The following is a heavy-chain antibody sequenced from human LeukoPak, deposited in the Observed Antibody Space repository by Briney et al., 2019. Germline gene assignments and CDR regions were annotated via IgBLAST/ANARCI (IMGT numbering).Heavy chain of an antibody. Sequence: GGSLRLSCAASGFALSSHWMTWVRQVPGRGPEWVANVNRDGSETYYLDSVKGRFTMSRDSSKNTLYLQMNSLGADDTAVYYCAREVISTPSYFDYWGQGILVTVSS. CDR1: GFALSSHW. J-gene: IGHJ4*02. V-gene: IGHV3-7*03. CDR3: AREVISTPSYFDY. CDR2: VNRDGSET. D-gene: IGHD2-2*01.